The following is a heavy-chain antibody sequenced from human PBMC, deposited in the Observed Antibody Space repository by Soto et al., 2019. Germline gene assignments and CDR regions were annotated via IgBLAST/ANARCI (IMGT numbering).Heavy chain of an antibody. CDR3: ARAEYYDFWSGYYRPYYYGMDV. D-gene: IGHD3-3*01. V-gene: IGHV4-34*01. Sequence: SETLSLTCAVYGGSFSGYYWSWIRQPPGKGLEWIGEINHSGSTNYNPSLKSRVTISVDTSKNQFSLKLSSVTAADTAVYYCARAEYYDFWSGYYRPYYYGMDVWGQGTTVTVSS. J-gene: IGHJ6*02. CDR1: GGSFSGYY. CDR2: INHSGST.